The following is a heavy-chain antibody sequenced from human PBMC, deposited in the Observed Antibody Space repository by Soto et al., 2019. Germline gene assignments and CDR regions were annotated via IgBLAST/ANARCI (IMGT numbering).Heavy chain of an antibody. CDR1: GFTFRTYT. D-gene: IGHD1-1*01. J-gene: IGHJ6*02. Sequence: GGSLRLSCISSGFTFRTYTMNWVRQAPGKGLEWVSGIRGFSPYTFYAESVRGRFAISRDNAKNSLYLQMNSLRAEDTAVYYCVRGTPTPGLDIWGRGTTVTVSS. CDR2: IRGFSPYT. CDR3: VRGTPTPGLDI. V-gene: IGHV3-21*01.